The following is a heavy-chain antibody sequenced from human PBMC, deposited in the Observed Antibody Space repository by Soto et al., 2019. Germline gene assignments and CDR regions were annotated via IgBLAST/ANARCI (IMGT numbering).Heavy chain of an antibody. J-gene: IGHJ4*02. V-gene: IGHV1-18*01. CDR3: ARDSPRRWLQYYFDA. CDR2: IDAYNGKT. CDR1: GYTFTSYG. D-gene: IGHD5-12*01. Sequence: ASVKVSCKASGYTFTSYGISWVRQAPGQGLEWMGWIDAYNGKTNYAQKFQGRVTLTTDTSTSTAYMELRNLRSDDTAVYFCARDSPRRWLQYYFDAWGPGALVTVSS.